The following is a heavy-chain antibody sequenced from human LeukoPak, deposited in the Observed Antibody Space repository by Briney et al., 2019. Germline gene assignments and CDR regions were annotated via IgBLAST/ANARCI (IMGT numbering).Heavy chain of an antibody. Sequence: PGGSLRLSCAASGFTFSSYAMSWVRQAPGKGLEGVSAISGSGGSTYYADSVKGRFTISRDNSKNTLYLQMNSLRAEDTAVYYWAKPKVPAAGSSFDYWGQGTLVTVSS. CDR2: ISGSGGST. J-gene: IGHJ4*02. CDR3: AKPKVPAAGSSFDY. CDR1: GFTFSSYA. D-gene: IGHD2-2*01. V-gene: IGHV3-23*01.